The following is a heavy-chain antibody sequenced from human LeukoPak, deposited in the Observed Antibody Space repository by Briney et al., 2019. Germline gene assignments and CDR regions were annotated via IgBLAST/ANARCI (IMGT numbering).Heavy chain of an antibody. CDR2: LNRSGGRT. CDR3: AKSATTVTSNFDY. CDR1: GFTFNNYV. V-gene: IGHV3-23*01. J-gene: IGHJ4*02. D-gene: IGHD4-17*01. Sequence: GGSLRLPRSASGFTFNNYVMGWVRQAPGKGLEWVSTLNRSGGRTYYTDSVKGRFTITTDNSQDTLDLQMNSLRAEDTAVYYCAKSATTVTSNFDYWGQGTLVTVSS.